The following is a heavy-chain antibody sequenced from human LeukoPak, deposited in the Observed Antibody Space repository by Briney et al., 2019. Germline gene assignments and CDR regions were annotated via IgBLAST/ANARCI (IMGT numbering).Heavy chain of an antibody. CDR1: GFTFGSYW. CDR3: ARGPRSFDY. Sequence: PGGSLRLSCAASGFTFGSYWMTWVRQAPGKGLEWVANMKHDGIEKYYVDSVKGRFTISRDNAKNSLYLQMNSLRAEDTAVFYCARGPRSFDYWSQGALVTVSS. V-gene: IGHV3-7*05. CDR2: MKHDGIEK. J-gene: IGHJ4*01.